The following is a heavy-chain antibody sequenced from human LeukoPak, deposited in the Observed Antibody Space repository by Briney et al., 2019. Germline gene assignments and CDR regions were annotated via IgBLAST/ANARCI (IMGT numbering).Heavy chain of an antibody. CDR2: ISSSSSYI. CDR3: SRLRGYSYGYGDY. Sequence: GGSLRLSCAASGFTFSSYSMNWVRQAPGKGLEWVSSISSSSSYIYYADSVKGRFTISRDNAKNSLYLQMNSLRAEDTAVYYCSRLRGYSYGYGDYWGQGNMVTVSS. J-gene: IGHJ4*02. V-gene: IGHV3-21*01. CDR1: GFTFSSYS. D-gene: IGHD5-18*01.